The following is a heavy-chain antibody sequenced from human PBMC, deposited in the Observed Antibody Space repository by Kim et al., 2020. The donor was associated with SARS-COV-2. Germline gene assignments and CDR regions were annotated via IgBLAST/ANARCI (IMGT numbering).Heavy chain of an antibody. CDR2: IVVGRGNT. CDR3: AAGDYYDGGGYYSDYYSGMDV. Sequence: SVKVSCKASGFTFSSSVVQWVRQSRGQGLEWIGWIVVGRGNTNYAQKFQERVTISRDMSTNTAYMEVTSLRSEDTAVYYCAAGDYYDGGGYYSDYYSGMDVWGQGTTVTVSS. CDR1: GFTFSSSV. D-gene: IGHD3-22*01. J-gene: IGHJ6*02. V-gene: IGHV1-58*01.